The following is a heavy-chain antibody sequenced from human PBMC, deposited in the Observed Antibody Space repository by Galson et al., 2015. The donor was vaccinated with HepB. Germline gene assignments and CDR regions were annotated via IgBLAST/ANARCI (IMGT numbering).Heavy chain of an antibody. CDR1: GGTFSTNA. Sequence: SVKVSCKASGGTFSTNALSWVRQVPGQGLEWMGRIIPTLRFINYAQKFQGRLTIAADRSTNTAYMELSSLTSEDTAVYYCARDLAGSWENYHFDYWGHGTLVTVSA. D-gene: IGHD1-26*01. CDR2: IIPTLRFI. V-gene: IGHV1-69*04. CDR3: ARDLAGSWENYHFDY. J-gene: IGHJ4*01.